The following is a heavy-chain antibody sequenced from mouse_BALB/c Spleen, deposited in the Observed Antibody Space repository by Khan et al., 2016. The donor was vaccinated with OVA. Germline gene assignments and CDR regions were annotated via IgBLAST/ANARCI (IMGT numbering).Heavy chain of an antibody. J-gene: IGHJ1*01. D-gene: IGHD2-12*01. V-gene: IGHV1S56*01. CDR2: IYPGDGRT. CDR1: GFTLMSYY. Sequence: QVQLQQSGPELVKPGASVKMSCKASGFTLMSYYIHWVKQRPGQGLEWIGWIYPGDGRTKYNENFKGKTTLTADKSSSTAYMLLSSLTSEDSAIYFWAISYDGGLWYFDVWGAGTTVTVAS. CDR3: AISYDGGLWYFDV.